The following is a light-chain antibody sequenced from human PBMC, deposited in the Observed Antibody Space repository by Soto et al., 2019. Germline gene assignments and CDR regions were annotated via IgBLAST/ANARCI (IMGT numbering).Light chain of an antibody. V-gene: IGLV6-57*01. J-gene: IGLJ3*02. CDR2: LDN. CDR3: QSSDSTSWV. CDR1: SGSITSTY. Sequence: NFMLTQPHSVSESPGRTVTISCTRNSGSITSTYVQWYQQRPGRSPTSVIYLDNQRPSGVPDRFSGSIDSSSNSASLTISGLRAEDEAHYYCQSSDSTSWVFGGGTKVTVL.